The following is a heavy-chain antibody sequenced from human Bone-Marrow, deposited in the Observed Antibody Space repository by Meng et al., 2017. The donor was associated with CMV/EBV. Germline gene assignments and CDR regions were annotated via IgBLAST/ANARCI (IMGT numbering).Heavy chain of an antibody. J-gene: IGHJ4*02. CDR1: GDSVSSNSVA. D-gene: IGHD5-18*01. CDR2: TFYRSKWYN. Sequence: ISGDSVSSNSVAWNWIRQAPSRGPEWLGRTFYRSKWYNEYAESVKSRITINPDTSKNQFSLQLNSVTPEDTAVYYCTRGYNYGFDYWGQGALVTVSS. CDR3: TRGYNYGFDY. V-gene: IGHV6-1*01.